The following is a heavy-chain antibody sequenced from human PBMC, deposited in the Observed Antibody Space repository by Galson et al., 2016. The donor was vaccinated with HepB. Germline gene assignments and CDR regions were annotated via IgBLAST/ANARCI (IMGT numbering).Heavy chain of an antibody. CDR2: ISSSSNSM. D-gene: IGHD3-10*01. CDR3: ARDYVPGA. Sequence: LRLSCAASGFIFNSYSMNWVRQAPGKGLEWISYISSSSNSMYYADSVKGRFTISRDNARHSLYLEMNSLRGEDTAMYYCARDYVPGAWGQGVLVTVSS. V-gene: IGHV3-48*04. CDR1: GFIFNSYS. J-gene: IGHJ5*02.